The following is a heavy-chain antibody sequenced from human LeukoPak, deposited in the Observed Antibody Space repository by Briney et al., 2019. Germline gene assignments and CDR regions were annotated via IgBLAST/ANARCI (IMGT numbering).Heavy chain of an antibody. Sequence: PGGSLRLSCAASGFTVSSNYMSWVRQAPGKGLEWVSVIYSGGSTYYADSVKGRFTISRHNSKNTLYLQMNSLSAEDTAVYYCARISGGHYDYVWGSYPLDYWGQGTLVTVSS. J-gene: IGHJ4*02. CDR2: IYSGGST. CDR3: ARISGGHYDYVWGSYPLDY. V-gene: IGHV3-53*04. D-gene: IGHD3-16*02. CDR1: GFTVSSNY.